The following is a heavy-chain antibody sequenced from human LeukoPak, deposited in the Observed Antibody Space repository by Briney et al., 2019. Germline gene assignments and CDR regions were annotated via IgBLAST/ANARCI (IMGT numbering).Heavy chain of an antibody. Sequence: PSETLSLTCTVSGGSISSGSYYWSWIRQPAGKGLEWIGRIYTSGSTNYNPSLKSRVTISVDTSKNQFSLKLSSVTAADTAVYYCARWGVAAAGVFDYWGQGTLVTVSS. J-gene: IGHJ4*02. V-gene: IGHV4-61*02. D-gene: IGHD6-13*01. CDR1: GGSISSGSYY. CDR3: ARWGVAAAGVFDY. CDR2: IYTSGST.